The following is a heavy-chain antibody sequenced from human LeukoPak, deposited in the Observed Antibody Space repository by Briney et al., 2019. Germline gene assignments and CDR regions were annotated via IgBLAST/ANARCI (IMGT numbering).Heavy chain of an antibody. CDR1: GFTFDDYA. D-gene: IGHD2-15*01. Sequence: GGSLRLSCAASGFTFDDYAMHRVRQAPGKGLEWVSGISWNSGSTGYADSVKGRFTISRDNAKNSLYLQMNSLRAEDTALYYCAKEGYCSGGSCFTIRNVFDYWGQGTLVTVSS. CDR3: AKEGYCSGGSCFTIRNVFDY. CDR2: ISWNSGST. V-gene: IGHV3-9*01. J-gene: IGHJ4*02.